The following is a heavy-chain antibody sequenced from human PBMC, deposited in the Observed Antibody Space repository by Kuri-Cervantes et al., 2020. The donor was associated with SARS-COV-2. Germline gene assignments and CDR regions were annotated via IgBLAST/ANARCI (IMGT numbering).Heavy chain of an antibody. CDR2: INHSGST. J-gene: IGHJ5*02. V-gene: IGHV4-34*01. CDR1: GGSFSGYY. Sequence: SETLSPTFAVYGGSFSGYYWSWIRQTPEMGLEWIGEINHSGSTNYNPSLRSRVTMSVDTSKNQFSLNLSSVTAVDTAVYYCARRYCSSTSCYINWFDPWGQGTLVTVSS. D-gene: IGHD2-2*02. CDR3: ARRYCSSTSCYINWFDP.